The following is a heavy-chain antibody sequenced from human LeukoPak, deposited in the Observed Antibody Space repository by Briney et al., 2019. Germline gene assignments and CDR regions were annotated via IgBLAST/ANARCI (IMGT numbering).Heavy chain of an antibody. CDR3: AASRTVAHQFDY. CDR2: IFYTGQS. J-gene: IGHJ4*02. Sequence: KSSETLSLTCSVSGGSIGSDYWNWIRQPPGKGLEWVAYIFYTGQSDYIPSLMSRVAMAVDTSKDQFSLNLSSVTAADTAVYYCAASRTVAHQFDYWGQGSLVTVTA. D-gene: IGHD6-19*01. V-gene: IGHV4-59*12. CDR1: GGSIGSDY.